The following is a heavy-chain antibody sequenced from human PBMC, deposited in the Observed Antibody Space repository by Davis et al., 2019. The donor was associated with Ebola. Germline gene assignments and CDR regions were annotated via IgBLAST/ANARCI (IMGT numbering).Heavy chain of an antibody. CDR1: GFTFSSYA. Sequence: GESLKISCAASGFTFSSYAMSWVRQPPGKGLEWVANIKQDGSEKYYVDSVKGRFTISRDNAKNSLYLQMNSLRAEDTAVYYCAKVRGLVLYNWFDPWGQGTLVTVSS. D-gene: IGHD6-19*01. CDR3: AKVRGLVLYNWFDP. J-gene: IGHJ5*02. CDR2: IKQDGSEK. V-gene: IGHV3-7*03.